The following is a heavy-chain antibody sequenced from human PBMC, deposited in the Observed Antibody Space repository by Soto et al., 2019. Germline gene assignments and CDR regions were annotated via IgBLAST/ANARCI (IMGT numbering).Heavy chain of an antibody. CDR2: ISGSGGSS. V-gene: IGHV3-23*01. CDR3: AKDRVRIAAAGTGYYYHGMDV. CDR1: GFTFSSYA. J-gene: IGHJ6*02. Sequence: GGSLRLSCAASGFTFSSYAMSWVRQAPGKGLEWVSAISGSGGSSYYADSVKGRFTISRDNSKNTLYLQMNSLRAEDTAVYYCAKDRVRIAAAGTGYYYHGMDVWGQGTTVTVSS. D-gene: IGHD6-13*01.